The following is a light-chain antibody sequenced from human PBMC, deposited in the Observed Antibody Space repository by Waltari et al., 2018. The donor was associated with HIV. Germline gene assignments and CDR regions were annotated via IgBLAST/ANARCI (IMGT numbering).Light chain of an antibody. CDR3: HEYNNWSHWP. CDR1: QRVNDN. CDR2: GAS. J-gene: IGKJ2*01. V-gene: IGKV3-15*01. Sequence: VMTHSPVTGSVSTGEGVTLSCRARQRVNDNLAWYPHRPGQAPRLLPYGASTRANGISPRISGTESGTEFVLTIDTLQPDYLGLYWSHEYNNWSHWPFGQGTRVEI.